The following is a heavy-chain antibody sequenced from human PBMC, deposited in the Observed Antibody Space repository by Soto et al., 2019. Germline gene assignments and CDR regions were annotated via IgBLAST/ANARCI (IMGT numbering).Heavy chain of an antibody. CDR2: IYYSGST. V-gene: IGHV4-39*01. D-gene: IGHD3-9*01. CDR1: GGSISSSSHY. J-gene: IGHJ5*02. CDR3: ARQNYDILTGPSSFDP. Sequence: SETLSLTCTVSGGSISSSSHYWGWIRQPPGKGLEWIGSIYYSGSTYYNPSLKSRVTISVDTSKNQFSLKLSSVTAADTAVYYCARQNYDILTGPSSFDPWGQGTLVTVSS.